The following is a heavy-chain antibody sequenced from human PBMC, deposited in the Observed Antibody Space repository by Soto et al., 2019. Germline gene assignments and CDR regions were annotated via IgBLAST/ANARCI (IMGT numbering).Heavy chain of an antibody. V-gene: IGHV1-8*01. CDR2: MNPNSGNT. D-gene: IGHD6-6*01. CDR1: GYTFTSYD. CDR3: ARVAARRFFYYYYYMDV. J-gene: IGHJ6*03. Sequence: GASVKVSCKASGYTFTSYDINWVRQATGQGLERMGWMNPNSGNTGYAQKYQGRVTMTRNTSISTAYMELSNLRSEDTAVYYCARVAARRFFYYYYYMDVWGKGTTVTVSS.